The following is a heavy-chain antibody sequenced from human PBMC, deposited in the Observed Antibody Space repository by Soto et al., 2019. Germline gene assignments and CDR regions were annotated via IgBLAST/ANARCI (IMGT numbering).Heavy chain of an antibody. CDR1: AFTFSGYT. J-gene: IGHJ4*02. D-gene: IGHD2-21*01. CDR2: ISSSGSTT. Sequence: PGGSLRLSCAASAFTFSGYTMNWVRQAPGKGLEWLSYISSSGSTTYYADSVKGRFTISRDNARNALFLQMSSLRDEDTAVYYCARGIGTPYFVSWSQGALVTVSS. V-gene: IGHV3-48*02. CDR3: ARGIGTPYFVS.